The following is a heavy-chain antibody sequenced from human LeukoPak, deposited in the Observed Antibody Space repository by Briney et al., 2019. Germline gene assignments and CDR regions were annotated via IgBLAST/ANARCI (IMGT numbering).Heavy chain of an antibody. CDR2: INPNSGVT. J-gene: IGHJ4*02. D-gene: IGHD1-1*01. CDR3: MRDPLLPVPGRQGDS. V-gene: IGHV1-2*02. Sequence: ASVKVSCKTSGYTFSDYYIHWVRQAPGQGLEWMGCINPNSGVTTYAQGFPGRVTMTRDTAIKTAYLDLARLTSDDTAVYYCMRDPLLPVPGRQGDSWGQGTLVTVSS. CDR1: GYTFSDYY.